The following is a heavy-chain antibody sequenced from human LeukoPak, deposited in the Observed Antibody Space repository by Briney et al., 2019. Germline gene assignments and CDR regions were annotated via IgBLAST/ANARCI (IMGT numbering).Heavy chain of an antibody. CDR2: ISYSGGST. Sequence: PGGSLRLSCAASGFSFSSYAMSWVRQAPGKGLEWVSGISYSGGSTYYTDSVQGRFTISRDNSKNTLYLEMNSLRAEDTAVYYCAKLGWLGYCSSTSCPLGYWGQGTLVTVSS. V-gene: IGHV3-23*01. J-gene: IGHJ4*02. D-gene: IGHD2-2*01. CDR1: GFSFSSYA. CDR3: AKLGWLGYCSSTSCPLGY.